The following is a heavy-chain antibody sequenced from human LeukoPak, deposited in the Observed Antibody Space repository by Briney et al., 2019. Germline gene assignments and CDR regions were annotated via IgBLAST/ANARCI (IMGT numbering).Heavy chain of an antibody. CDR3: AKDCGGDCYSSV. V-gene: IGHV3-30*18. CDR2: ISYDGSNK. Sequence: GGSLRLSCAASGFTFSSYGMHWVRQAPGKGLEWVAVISYDGSNKYYAGSVKGRFTISRDNSKNTLYLQMNSLRAEDTAVYYCAKDCGGDCYSSVWGQGTLVTVSS. CDR1: GFTFSSYG. J-gene: IGHJ4*02. D-gene: IGHD2-21*02.